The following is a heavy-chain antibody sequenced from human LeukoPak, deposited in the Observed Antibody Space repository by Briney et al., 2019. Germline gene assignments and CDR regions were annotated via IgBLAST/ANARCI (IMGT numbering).Heavy chain of an antibody. CDR2: ISSSSSYI. CDR3: ASPVYDILTGYYRGGFLG. Sequence: GGSLRLSCAASGFTFSSYSMNWVRQAPGKGLEWVSSISSSSSYIYYADSVKGRFTISRDNAKNSLYLQMNSLRAEDTAVYYCASPVYDILTGYYRGGFLGWGQGTLVTVSS. V-gene: IGHV3-21*01. CDR1: GFTFSSYS. D-gene: IGHD3-9*01. J-gene: IGHJ4*02.